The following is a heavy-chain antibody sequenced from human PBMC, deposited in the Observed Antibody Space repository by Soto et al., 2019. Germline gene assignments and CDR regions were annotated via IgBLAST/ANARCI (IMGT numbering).Heavy chain of an antibody. D-gene: IGHD3-3*01. CDR2: IWYDGSNK. V-gene: IGHV3-33*01. Sequence: HPGGSLRLSCAASGFTFSSYGMHWVRQAPGKGLEWVAVIWYDGSNKYYADSVKGRFTISRDNSKNTLYLQMNSLRAEDTAVYYCARDFLSIFGVVDNWFDPWGQGTLVTVSS. CDR3: ARDFLSIFGVVDNWFDP. CDR1: GFTFSSYG. J-gene: IGHJ5*02.